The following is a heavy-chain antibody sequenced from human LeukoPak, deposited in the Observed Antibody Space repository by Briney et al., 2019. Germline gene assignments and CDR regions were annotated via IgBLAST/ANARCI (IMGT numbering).Heavy chain of an antibody. CDR2: ISAYNGNT. CDR3: ARDSPRPHCYDSSGYYGY. Sequence: ASVKVSCKASGYTFTSYGISWVRQAPGQGLEWRGWISAYNGNTNYAQKLQGRVTMTTDTSTSTAYMELRSLRSDDTAVYYCARDSPRPHCYDSSGYYGYWGQGTLVTVSS. CDR1: GYTFTSYG. J-gene: IGHJ4*02. D-gene: IGHD3-22*01. V-gene: IGHV1-18*01.